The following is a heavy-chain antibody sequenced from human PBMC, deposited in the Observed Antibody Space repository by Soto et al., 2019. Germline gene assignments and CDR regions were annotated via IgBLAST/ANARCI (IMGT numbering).Heavy chain of an antibody. CDR3: ARAPGREFDTRTTYNWFDP. J-gene: IGHJ5*02. V-gene: IGHV1-69*13. Sequence: SVKVSCKASGGTSSAYAISWVLQAPGKGLKWMGGIITIFGTANYAQKFQGRVTITADESTSTAYMELSSLRSEDTAVYYCARAPGREFDTRTTYNWFDPWGQETLVTVAS. D-gene: IGHD3-9*01. CDR2: IITIFGTA. CDR1: GGTSSAYA.